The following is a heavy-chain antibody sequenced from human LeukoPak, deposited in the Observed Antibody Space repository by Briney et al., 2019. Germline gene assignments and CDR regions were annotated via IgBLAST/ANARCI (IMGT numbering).Heavy chain of an antibody. CDR3: TRSTVTGYFDY. CDR1: GFTFSGSA. Sequence: GGSLRLSCAASGFTFSGSAMHRVRQASGKGLEWVGRIRSKANSYATAYAASVKGRFTISRDDSKNTAYLQMNSLKTEDTAVYYCTRSTVTGYFDYWGQGTLVTVSS. V-gene: IGHV3-73*01. J-gene: IGHJ4*02. D-gene: IGHD4-17*01. CDR2: IRSKANSYAT.